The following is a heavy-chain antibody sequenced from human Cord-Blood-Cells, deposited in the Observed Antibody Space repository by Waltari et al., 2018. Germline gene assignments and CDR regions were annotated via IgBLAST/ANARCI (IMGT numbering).Heavy chain of an antibody. D-gene: IGHD2-2*01. CDR3: ARASSLYCSSTSCYDAFDI. Sequence: QVQLQQWGAGLLKPSETLSLTCAVYGGSFSGYYWSWIRQPPGKGLEWIGEINHSGSTNYNPSLKSRVTISVDTSKNQFSLKLSSVTAADTAVYYCARASSLYCSSTSCYDAFDIWG. CDR2: INHSGST. CDR1: GGSFSGYY. J-gene: IGHJ3*02. V-gene: IGHV4-34*01.